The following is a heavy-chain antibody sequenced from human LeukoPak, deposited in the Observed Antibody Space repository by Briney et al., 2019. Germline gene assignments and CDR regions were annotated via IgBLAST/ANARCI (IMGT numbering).Heavy chain of an antibody. J-gene: IGHJ3*02. CDR1: GGSVSSGSYY. D-gene: IGHD2-8*01. Sequence: PSETLSLTRTVSGGSVSSGSYYWSWIRQPPGKELEWIGYIYYSGSTNSNPSLKSRVTISVDTSKSQFSLKLRSVTTADTALYYCTRSTNLEALDIWGQGTMVTVSS. CDR3: TRSTNLEALDI. V-gene: IGHV4-61*01. CDR2: IYYSGST.